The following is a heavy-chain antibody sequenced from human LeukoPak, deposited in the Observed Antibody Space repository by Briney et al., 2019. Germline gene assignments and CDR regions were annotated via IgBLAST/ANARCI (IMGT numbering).Heavy chain of an antibody. CDR2: IYYSGST. V-gene: IGHV4-59*01. D-gene: IGHD6-6*01. CDR1: GGSISSYH. J-gene: IGHJ4*02. Sequence: SETLSLTCTVSGGSISSYHWSWFRQPPGKGLEWIGYIYYSGSTNYNPSLKSRVTISVDTSKNQFSLKLSSVTAADTAVYYCARSYIAALRYFDYWGQGTLVTVSS. CDR3: ARSYIAALRYFDY.